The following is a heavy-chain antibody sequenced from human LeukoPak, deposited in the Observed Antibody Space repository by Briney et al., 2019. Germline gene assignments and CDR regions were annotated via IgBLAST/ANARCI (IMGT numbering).Heavy chain of an antibody. D-gene: IGHD5-18*01. CDR3: TTEDTAMATFDY. V-gene: IGHV3-15*01. Sequence: GGSLRLSCAASGFTFSNAWMSWVRQAPGKGLEWVGRIKSKTDGGTTDCAAPVKGRFTISRDDSKNTLYLQMNSLKTEDTAVYYCTTEDTAMATFDYWGQGTLVTVSS. CDR1: GFTFSNAW. J-gene: IGHJ4*02. CDR2: IKSKTDGGTT.